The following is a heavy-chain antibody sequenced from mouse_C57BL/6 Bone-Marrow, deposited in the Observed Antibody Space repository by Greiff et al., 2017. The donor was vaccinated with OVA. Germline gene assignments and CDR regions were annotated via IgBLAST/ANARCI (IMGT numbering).Heavy chain of an antibody. CDR2: IDPENGDT. V-gene: IGHV14-4*01. Sequence: VQLQQSGAELVRPGASVKLSCTASGFNIKDDYMHWVKERPEQGLEWIGWIDPENGDTEYASKFQGKATITADTSSKTVYLHLSSLTSEDHAVYYRPTCRYWGQGTTLTVSS. CDR1: GFNIKDDY. CDR3: PTCRY. J-gene: IGHJ2*01.